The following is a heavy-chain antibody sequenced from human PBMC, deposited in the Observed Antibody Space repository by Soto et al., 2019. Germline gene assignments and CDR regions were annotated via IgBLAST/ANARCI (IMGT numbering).Heavy chain of an antibody. D-gene: IGHD3-22*01. V-gene: IGHV4-31*03. J-gene: IGHJ4*02. CDR3: ARALYYYDSSGYPKPRGLDY. CDR2: IYYSGST. Sequence: QVQLQESGPGLVKPSQTLSLTCTVSGGSISSGGYYWSWIRQHPGKGLEWIGYIYYSGSTYYNPSLTSRVTISVDTSKNPFSLKLSSVTAADTAVYYCARALYYYDSSGYPKPRGLDYWGQGTLVTVSS. CDR1: GGSISSGGYY.